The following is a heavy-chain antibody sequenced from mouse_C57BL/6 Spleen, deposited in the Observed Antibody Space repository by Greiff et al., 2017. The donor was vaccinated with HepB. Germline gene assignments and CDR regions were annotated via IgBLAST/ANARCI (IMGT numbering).Heavy chain of an antibody. D-gene: IGHD1-1*01. CDR3: ARGYYGSLYYFDY. J-gene: IGHJ2*01. CDR2: ISDGGSYT. V-gene: IGHV5-4*01. Sequence: DVQLVESGGGLVKPGGSLKLSCAASGFTFSSYAMSWVRQTPEKRLEWVATISDGGSYTYYPDNVKGRFTISRDNAKNNLYLQMSHLKSEDTAMYYCARGYYGSLYYFDYWGQGTTLTVSS. CDR1: GFTFSSYA.